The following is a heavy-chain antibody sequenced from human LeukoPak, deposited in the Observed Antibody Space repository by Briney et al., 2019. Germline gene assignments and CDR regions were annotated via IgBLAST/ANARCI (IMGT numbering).Heavy chain of an antibody. V-gene: IGHV3-30*18. CDR2: ISYDGSNK. CDR1: GFTFSSYG. D-gene: IGHD5-24*01. Sequence: GGSLRLSCAASGFTFSSYGMHWARQAPGKGLEWVAVISYDGSNKYYADSVKGRFTISRDNSKNTLYLQMNSLRAEDTAVYYCAKNRMDGVEMATIVDYWGQGTLVTVSS. J-gene: IGHJ4*02. CDR3: AKNRMDGVEMATIVDY.